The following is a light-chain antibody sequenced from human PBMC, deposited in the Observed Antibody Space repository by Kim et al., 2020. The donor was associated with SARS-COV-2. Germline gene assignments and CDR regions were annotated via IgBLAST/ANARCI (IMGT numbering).Light chain of an antibody. V-gene: IGLV2-14*03. J-gene: IGLJ3*02. CDR2: DVR. CDR3: SSYTTKATWV. Sequence: GQSITISCPGTSSDIGSYTSVSWFQPFPGKAPKSIIYDVRSPASGVSSRFSGFKSGNTASLSISGLQAEDEADYYCSSYTTKATWVFGGGTKVTVL. CDR1: SSDIGSYTS.